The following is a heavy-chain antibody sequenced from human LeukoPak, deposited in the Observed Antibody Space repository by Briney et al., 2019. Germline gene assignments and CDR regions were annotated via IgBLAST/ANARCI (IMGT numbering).Heavy chain of an antibody. CDR2: ISYDGSNK. CDR1: GFTFNSFS. Sequence: HPGGSLRLSCAASGFTFNSFSMHWVRQAPGKGLEWVAVISYDGSNKYYADSVKGRFTISRDNSKNTLYLQMNSLRAEDTAVYYCAKIQGSGWHYYYGMDVWGQGTTVSVSS. CDR3: AKIQGSGWHYYYGMDV. D-gene: IGHD6-19*01. V-gene: IGHV3-30*18. J-gene: IGHJ6*02.